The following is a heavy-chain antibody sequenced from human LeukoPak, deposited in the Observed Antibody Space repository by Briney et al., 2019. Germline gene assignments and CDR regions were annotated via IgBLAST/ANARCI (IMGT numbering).Heavy chain of an antibody. J-gene: IGHJ4*02. V-gene: IGHV3-30*18. CDR2: ISYDGSNK. Sequence: GGSLRLSCAASGFTFSSYGMHWVRQAPGKGLEWVAVISYDGSNKYYADSVKGRFTISRDKSKNTLYLQMNSLRAEDTAVYYCAKDRYGKGAGYFDYWGQGTLVTVSS. CDR1: GFTFSSYG. CDR3: AKDRYGKGAGYFDY. D-gene: IGHD3-16*02.